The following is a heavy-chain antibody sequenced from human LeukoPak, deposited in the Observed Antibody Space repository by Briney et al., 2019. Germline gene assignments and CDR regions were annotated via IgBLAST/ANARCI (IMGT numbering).Heavy chain of an antibody. J-gene: IGHJ4*02. D-gene: IGHD6-13*01. CDR3: AKDLGRGYSSSWPFDY. CDR2: IRYDGSNK. V-gene: IGHV3-30*02. CDR1: GFTFSSYS. Sequence: QPGGSLRLSCAASGFTFSSYSMNWVRQAPGKGLEWVAFIRYDGSNKYYADSVKGRFTISRDNSKNTLYLQMNSLRAEDTAVYYCAKDLGRGYSSSWPFDYWGQGTLVTVSS.